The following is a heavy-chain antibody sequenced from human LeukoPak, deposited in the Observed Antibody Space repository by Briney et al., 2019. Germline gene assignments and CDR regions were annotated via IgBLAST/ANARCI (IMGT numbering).Heavy chain of an antibody. CDR3: ARGPLLWFGELDY. D-gene: IGHD3-10*01. CDR1: GFTFTSYG. V-gene: IGHV1-18*01. Sequence: PGGSLRLSCAASGFTFTSYGISWVRQAPGQGLEWMGWISAYNGNTNYAQKLQGRVTMTTDTSTSTAYMELRSLRSDDTAVYYCARGPLLWFGELDYWGQGTLVTVSS. J-gene: IGHJ4*02. CDR2: ISAYNGNT.